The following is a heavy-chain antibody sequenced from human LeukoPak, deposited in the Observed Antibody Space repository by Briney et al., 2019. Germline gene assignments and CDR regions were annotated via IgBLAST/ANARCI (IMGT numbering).Heavy chain of an antibody. Sequence: ASVKVSCKVSGYTLTELSMHWVRQAPGKGLEWMGGFDPEDGETIYAQKFQGRVTMTEDTSTDTAYMELSSLRSEDTAAYYCATDPAGGRGSSYNWFDPWGQGTLVTVSS. CDR3: ATDPAGGRGSSYNWFDP. J-gene: IGHJ5*02. CDR2: FDPEDGET. V-gene: IGHV1-24*01. D-gene: IGHD6-6*01. CDR1: GYTLTELS.